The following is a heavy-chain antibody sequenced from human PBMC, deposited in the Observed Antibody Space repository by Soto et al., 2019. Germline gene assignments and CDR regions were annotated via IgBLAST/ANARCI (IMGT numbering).Heavy chain of an antibody. Sequence: QVQLVQSGAEVKKPGSSVKVSCTASGGTFSSYAISWVRQAPGQGLEWMGGIIPIFGTANYAQKFQGRVTITADESTSTAYMELSSLRSEDTAVYYCARVIAAAGTSWIGMDVWGQGTTVTVSS. V-gene: IGHV1-69*01. J-gene: IGHJ6*02. CDR3: ARVIAAAGTSWIGMDV. D-gene: IGHD6-13*01. CDR2: IIPIFGTA. CDR1: GGTFSSYA.